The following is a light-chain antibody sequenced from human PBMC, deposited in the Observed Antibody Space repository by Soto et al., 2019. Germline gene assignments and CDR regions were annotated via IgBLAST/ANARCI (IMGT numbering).Light chain of an antibody. CDR1: QSINSW. V-gene: IGKV1-5*01. Sequence: DIPMTQSPSSLSASVGDRVTITCRASQSINSWLAWYHQKPGKAPQLLIYDASSLESGVPSRFSGSGSGTEFTLTISSLQPDDFATYYCQHYNSFSITFGGGTKVEIK. CDR2: DAS. J-gene: IGKJ4*01. CDR3: QHYNSFSIT.